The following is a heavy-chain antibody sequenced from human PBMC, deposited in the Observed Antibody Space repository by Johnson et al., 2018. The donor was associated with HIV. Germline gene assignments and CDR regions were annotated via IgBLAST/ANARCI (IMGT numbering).Heavy chain of an antibody. CDR2: IKQDGSEK. D-gene: IGHD4-17*01. V-gene: IGHV3-7*01. CDR3: ASTDDAFDI. Sequence: VQLVESGGVVVQPGGSLRLSCAASGFTFDDYTMHWVRQAPGKGLEWVANIKQDGSEKYYVDSVKGRFTISRDNAKNSLYLQMNSLRAEDTAVYYCASTDDAFDIWGQGTMVTVSS. CDR1: GFTFDDYT. J-gene: IGHJ3*02.